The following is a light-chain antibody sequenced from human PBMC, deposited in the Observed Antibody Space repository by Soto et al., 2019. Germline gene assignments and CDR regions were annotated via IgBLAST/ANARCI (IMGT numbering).Light chain of an antibody. J-gene: IGKJ5*01. V-gene: IGKV1D-12*01. Sequence: DIQMTQSPSSVSAAVGDRVTTSCRASQVMSSWLAWYQQKPGKAPKVIIFAASTLQSGVPSRFSGSGSRTDFTLTITSLQPEDIGTYYCQQTDTLPSTFGQGTRLEIK. CDR1: QVMSSW. CDR3: QQTDTLPST. CDR2: AAS.